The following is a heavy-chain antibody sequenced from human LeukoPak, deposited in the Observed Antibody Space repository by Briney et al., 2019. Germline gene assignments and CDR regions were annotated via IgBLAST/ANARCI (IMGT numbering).Heavy chain of an antibody. CDR2: IYTSGNT. V-gene: IGHV4-4*09. CDR1: GGSISSDY. J-gene: IGHJ4*02. CDR3: ARAPSPMYSSSAPLDY. Sequence: SETLSLTCSVSGGSISSDYWNWIRQPPGKGLEWLGYIYTSGNTDYNPSLKSCVTISVDTSKKQFSLKLRSVTAADTAVYYCARAPSPMYSSSAPLDYWGQGTLVIVSS. D-gene: IGHD6-6*01.